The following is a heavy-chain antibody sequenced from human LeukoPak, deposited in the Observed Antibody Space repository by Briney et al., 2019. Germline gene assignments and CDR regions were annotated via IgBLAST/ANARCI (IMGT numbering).Heavy chain of an antibody. J-gene: IGHJ5*02. Sequence: GGSLRLSCAASGFTFSSYGMHWVRQAPGKGLEWVAVISFDGSNKYYADSVKGRFTISRDNSKNTLHLQMNSLRAEDTAVYYCAKDAGYSSTTRWFDPWGQGTLVTVSS. CDR3: AKDAGYSSTTRWFDP. CDR1: GFTFSSYG. CDR2: ISFDGSNK. V-gene: IGHV3-30*18. D-gene: IGHD6-13*01.